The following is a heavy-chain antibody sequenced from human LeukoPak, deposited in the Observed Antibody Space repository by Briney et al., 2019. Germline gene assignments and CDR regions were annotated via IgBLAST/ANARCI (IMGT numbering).Heavy chain of an antibody. V-gene: IGHV1-69*13. CDR1: GGTFSSYA. D-gene: IGHD3-22*01. CDR2: IIPIFGTA. J-gene: IGHJ4*02. Sequence: SVKVSCKASGGTFSSYAISWVRQAPRQGLEWMGGIIPIFGTANYAQKFQGRVTITADESTSTAYMELSSLRSEDTAVYYCARGSYYYDSSGYNPFDYWGQGTLVTVSS. CDR3: ARGSYYYDSSGYNPFDY.